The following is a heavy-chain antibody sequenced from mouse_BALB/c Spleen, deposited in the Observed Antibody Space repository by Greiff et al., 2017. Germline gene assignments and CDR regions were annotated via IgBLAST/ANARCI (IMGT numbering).Heavy chain of an antibody. Sequence: EVKLQESGGGLVQPGGSMKLSCVASGFTFSNYWMNWVRQSPEKGLEWVAEIRLKSNNYATHYAESVKGRFTISRDDSKSSVYLQMNNLTAEDTGIHYCTLDYDRAWFAYWGQGTLVTVSA. D-gene: IGHD2-4*01. CDR3: TLDYDRAWFAY. CDR2: IRLKSNNYAT. J-gene: IGHJ3*01. V-gene: IGHV6-6*02. CDR1: GFTFSNYW.